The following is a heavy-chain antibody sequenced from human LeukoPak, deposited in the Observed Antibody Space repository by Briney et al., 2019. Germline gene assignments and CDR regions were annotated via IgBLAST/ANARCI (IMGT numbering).Heavy chain of an antibody. CDR2: ISGSGTTT. D-gene: IGHD2-15*01. J-gene: IGHJ4*01. CDR3: ARDVLPHFDC. V-gene: IGHV3-48*03. CDR1: GYTFSSFP. Sequence: PGGSLRLSCAASGYTFSSFPMNWVRQAPGKGPEWVSYISGSGTTTFYPDSVKGRFTISRDNAKNSLYLEMNSLRAEDTAVYYCARDVLPHFDCWDLESLVTVSS.